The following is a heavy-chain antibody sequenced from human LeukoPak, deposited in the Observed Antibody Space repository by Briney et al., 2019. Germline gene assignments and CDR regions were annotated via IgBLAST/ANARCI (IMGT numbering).Heavy chain of an antibody. CDR2: IKQDGSQK. J-gene: IGHJ4*02. D-gene: IGHD3-3*01. Sequence: GGSLRLSCAASGFTFSTYWMTWVRQAPGKGLEWVANIKQDGSQKYYVDSVKGRLTISRDNAKNSLYLQVNSLRAEDTAIYYCTRDFSSGDWGQGTLVTVSS. CDR1: GFTFSTYW. V-gene: IGHV3-7*01. CDR3: TRDFSSGD.